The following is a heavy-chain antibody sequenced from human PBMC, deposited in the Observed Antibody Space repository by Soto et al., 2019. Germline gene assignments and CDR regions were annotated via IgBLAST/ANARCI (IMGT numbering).Heavy chain of an antibody. CDR3: ANDSDGQPNRCDY. CDR2: ISWNSGSI. Sequence: EVQLVESGGGLVQPGRSLRLSCAASGFTFDDYAMHWVRQAPGKGLEWVPGISWNSGSIGYADSVKGRFTISRDNAKNSRYLQMNSLRPEDTALYYCANDSDGQPNRCDYRGQGTLVTVSS. J-gene: IGHJ4*02. CDR1: GFTFDDYA. D-gene: IGHD6-13*01. V-gene: IGHV3-9*01.